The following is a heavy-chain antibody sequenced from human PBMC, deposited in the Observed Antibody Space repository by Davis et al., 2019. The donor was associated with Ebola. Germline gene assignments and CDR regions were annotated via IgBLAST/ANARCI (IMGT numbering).Heavy chain of an antibody. Sequence: PSETLSLTCAVYGGSFSTYYWSWIRQSPGKGLEWIGQIHHGGRTSYNPSHKSRVTISVDTSKNQFSLRLRSVTAADTAIYYCARLKWRKAYYVAPDVWGRGTTVTVSS. CDR3: ARLKWRKAYYVAPDV. D-gene: IGHD3-10*02. CDR1: GGSFSTYY. J-gene: IGHJ6*04. V-gene: IGHV4-34*01. CDR2: IHHGGRT.